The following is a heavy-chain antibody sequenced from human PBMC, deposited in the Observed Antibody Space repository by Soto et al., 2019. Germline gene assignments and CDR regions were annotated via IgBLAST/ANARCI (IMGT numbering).Heavy chain of an antibody. CDR3: ATRDGYNSGGEY. CDR1: GGSISSGGYY. CDR2: IYYSGST. D-gene: IGHD5-12*01. Sequence: SAILSLTGTGSGGSISSGGYYWSWIRQHPGKGPEWIGYIYYSGSTYYNPSLKSRVTISVDTSKNQFSLKLSSVTAADTAVYYCATRDGYNSGGEYWGQGTLVTVSS. V-gene: IGHV4-31*03. J-gene: IGHJ4*02.